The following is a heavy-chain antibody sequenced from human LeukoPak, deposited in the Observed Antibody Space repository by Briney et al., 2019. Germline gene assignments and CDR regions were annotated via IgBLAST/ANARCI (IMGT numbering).Heavy chain of an antibody. J-gene: IGHJ4*02. CDR1: GFTFSSYG. D-gene: IGHD1-26*01. V-gene: IGHV3-30*18. CDR3: GKGLGGSFAAGNY. CDR2: ISSDTTDK. Sequence: GGSLRLSCAASGFTFSSYGMHWVRQAPGEGLEWVAVISSDTTDKYYADSAKGRFTISRDNSKNTLYLQMNSLRAEDTAVYYCGKGLGGSFAAGNYLGQGTPVTVSS.